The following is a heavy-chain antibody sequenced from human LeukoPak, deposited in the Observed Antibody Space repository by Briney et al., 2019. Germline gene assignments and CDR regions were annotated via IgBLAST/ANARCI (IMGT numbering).Heavy chain of an antibody. J-gene: IGHJ6*03. CDR2: IYYIGST. CDR3: TGARHSGYYIDV. CDR1: GGSISSSSYY. V-gene: IGHV4-39*01. Sequence: SETLSLTCTVSGGSISSSSYYWGWIRQPPGKGLEWIGNIYYIGSTYYNPSLKSRVTISVDTSKNQFSLKLTSLIAADTAVYYCTGARHSGYYIDVWGKGTTVTVSS.